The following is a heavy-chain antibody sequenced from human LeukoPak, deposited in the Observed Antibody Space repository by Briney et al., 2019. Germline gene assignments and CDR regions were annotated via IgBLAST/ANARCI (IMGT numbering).Heavy chain of an antibody. Sequence: GASVTVSCKASGYTFTSYGISWVRQAPGQGLEWRGWISAYNGNTNYAQKLQGRVTMTTDTSTSTAYMELRSLRSDNTAVYYCARDRHATVTTLDAFDIWGQGTMVTVSS. CDR1: GYTFTSYG. D-gene: IGHD4-17*01. V-gene: IGHV1-18*01. J-gene: IGHJ3*02. CDR3: ARDRHATVTTLDAFDI. CDR2: ISAYNGNT.